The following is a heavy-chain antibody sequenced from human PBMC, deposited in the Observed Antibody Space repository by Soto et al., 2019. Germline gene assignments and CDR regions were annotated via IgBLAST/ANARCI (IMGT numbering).Heavy chain of an antibody. CDR3: ARIGGWYYIDF. CDR1: AGSASSGSFH. D-gene: IGHD6-19*01. J-gene: IGHJ4*02. Sequence: PSETLSLTCSVSAGSASSGSFHWCWIRQPPGKGLQFIGSIFYNGTANYSPSLKYRVSISIDTSQSQFFLQLISVSAADPSAFYCARIGGWYYIDFLDQGSLVTASS. V-gene: IGHV4-61*01. CDR2: IFYNGTA.